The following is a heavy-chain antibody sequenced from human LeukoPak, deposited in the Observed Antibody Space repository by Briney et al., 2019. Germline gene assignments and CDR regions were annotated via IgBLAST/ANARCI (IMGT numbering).Heavy chain of an antibody. J-gene: IGHJ3*02. D-gene: IGHD4-17*01. CDR2: FDPEDGET. V-gene: IGHV1-24*01. Sequence: ASVKVSCKVSGYTLTELSMHWVRQAPGKGLEWMGGFDPEDGETIYAQKLQGRVTMTEDTSTDTAYMELSSLRSEDTAVYYCATGLWTNYGDYVTAFDIWGQGTMVTVSS. CDR3: ATGLWTNYGDYVTAFDI. CDR1: GYTLTELS.